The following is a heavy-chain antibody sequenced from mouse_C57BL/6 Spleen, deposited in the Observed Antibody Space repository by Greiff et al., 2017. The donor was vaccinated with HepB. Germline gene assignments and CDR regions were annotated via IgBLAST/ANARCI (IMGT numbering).Heavy chain of an antibody. J-gene: IGHJ1*03. CDR1: GYTFTSYW. CDR3: ARGGGINYYGSSGRFDV. CDR2: IYPSDSET. V-gene: IGHV1-61*01. D-gene: IGHD1-1*01. Sequence: QVQLQQPGAELVRPGSSVKLSCKASGYTFTSYWMDWVKQRPGQGLEWIGNIYPSDSETHYNQKFKDKATLTVDKSSSTAYMQLSSLTSEDSAVYYCARGGGINYYGSSGRFDVWGTGTTVTVSS.